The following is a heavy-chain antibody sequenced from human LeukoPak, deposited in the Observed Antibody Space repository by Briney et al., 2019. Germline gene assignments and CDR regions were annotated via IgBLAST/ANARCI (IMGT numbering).Heavy chain of an antibody. CDR3: ARAWNYYDSSGPRDAFDI. Sequence: VKVSCKASGYTFTSYGISWVRQAPGQGLEWMGWISAYNGNTNYAQKLQGRVTMTRDTSISTAYMELSRLRSDDTAVYYCARAWNYYDSSGPRDAFDIWGQGTMVTVSS. CDR2: ISAYNGNT. J-gene: IGHJ3*02. V-gene: IGHV1-18*01. D-gene: IGHD3-22*01. CDR1: GYTFTSYG.